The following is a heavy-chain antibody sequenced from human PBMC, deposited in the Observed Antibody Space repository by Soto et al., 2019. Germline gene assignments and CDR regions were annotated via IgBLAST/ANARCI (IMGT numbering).Heavy chain of an antibody. CDR1: GGSISSYY. J-gene: IGHJ6*02. Sequence: SETLSLTCTVSGGSISSYYWSWIRQPPGKGLEWIGYIYYSGSTNYNPSLKSRVTISVDTSKNQFSLKLSSVTAADTAVYYCARARRRIVGANRHYYYYGMDVWGQGTTVTVYS. D-gene: IGHD1-26*01. CDR2: IYYSGST. CDR3: ARARRRIVGANRHYYYYGMDV. V-gene: IGHV4-59*01.